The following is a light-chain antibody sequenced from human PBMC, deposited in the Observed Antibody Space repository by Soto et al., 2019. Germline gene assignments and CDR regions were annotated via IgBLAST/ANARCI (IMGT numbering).Light chain of an antibody. CDR1: QSVGKW. CDR3: LQDINYPWT. V-gene: IGKV1-5*01. J-gene: IGKJ1*01. CDR2: DAS. Sequence: DIQMTQSPSTLSASVGDRVTITCRASQSVGKWLAWYQQKPGKAPKLLIFDASSLESGVPSRFSGSGSGTDFTLAISSLQPEDSATYYCLQDINYPWTFGQGTKVDIK.